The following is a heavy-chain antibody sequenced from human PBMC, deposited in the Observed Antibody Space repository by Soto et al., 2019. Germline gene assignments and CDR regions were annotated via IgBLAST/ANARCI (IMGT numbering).Heavy chain of an antibody. CDR1: GGTFSSYA. CDR2: IIPIFGTA. V-gene: IGHV1-69*01. CDR3: AGGDFWSGYLNYYYYGMDV. J-gene: IGHJ6*02. Sequence: QVQLVQSGAEVKKPGSSVKVSCKASGGTFSSYAISWVRQAPGQGLEWMGGIIPIFGTANYAQKFQGRVTITADESTSTAYMELSSLRSEDTAVYYCAGGDFWSGYLNYYYYGMDVWGQGTTVTVSS. D-gene: IGHD3-3*01.